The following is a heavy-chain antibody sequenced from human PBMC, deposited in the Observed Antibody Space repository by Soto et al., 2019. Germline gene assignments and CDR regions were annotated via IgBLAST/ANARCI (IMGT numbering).Heavy chain of an antibody. CDR2: ISADGSKR. V-gene: IGHV3-30*18. D-gene: IGHD1-26*01. Sequence: QVQLMESGGGEVQPGASLRLSCVDSGFTFSDYGMHWVRQAPGKGLEWVALISADGSKRYFGDSVQGRPSIYRDNSKNTVYVQMNSLRGDDTAVYYCAKDLRQGGSGATVYGMDVWGHGTTVSVSS. CDR3: AKDLRQGGSGATVYGMDV. J-gene: IGHJ6*02. CDR1: GFTFSDYG.